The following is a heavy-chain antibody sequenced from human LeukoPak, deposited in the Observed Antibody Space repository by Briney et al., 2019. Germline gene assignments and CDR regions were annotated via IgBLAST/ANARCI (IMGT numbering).Heavy chain of an antibody. D-gene: IGHD3-22*01. CDR2: IYYSGNT. CDR3: ARLPDSGYFDY. CDR1: VCSIRGYF. Sequence: SETLSLTCTVSVCSIRGYFWSWIRQPPGRGLEWIGRIYYSGNTNYNPSLKTRDTISVDTYKNQFSLKLSSVTAADTAVYYCARLPDSGYFDYWGQGTLVTVSS. J-gene: IGHJ4*02. V-gene: IGHV4-59*01.